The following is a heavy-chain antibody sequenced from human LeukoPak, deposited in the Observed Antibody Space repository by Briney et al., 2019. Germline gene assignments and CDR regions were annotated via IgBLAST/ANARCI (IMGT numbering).Heavy chain of an antibody. CDR2: IYYSGST. Sequence: SETLSLTCTVSGGSISSSSYYWGWIRQPPGKGLEWIGSIYYSGSTYYNPSLKSRVTISVDTSKNQFSLKLSSVTAADTAVYYCARDILTKYYYGMDVWGQGTTVTVSS. CDR1: GGSISSSSYY. V-gene: IGHV4-39*02. CDR3: ARDILTKYYYGMDV. J-gene: IGHJ6*02. D-gene: IGHD3-9*01.